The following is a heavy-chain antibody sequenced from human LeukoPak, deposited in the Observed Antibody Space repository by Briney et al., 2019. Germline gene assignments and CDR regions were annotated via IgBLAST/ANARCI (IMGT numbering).Heavy chain of an antibody. CDR2: ITKYDGRL. J-gene: IGHJ4*02. V-gene: IGHV3-23*01. D-gene: IGHD5-24*01. Sequence: GGSLRLSCAVSGFGVHTFAMSWVHLAPGKGLEWLASITKYDGRLYYADSVRGRFTISRDTSQNELYLQMDSLRADDSAIYFCAKDHSADGWPTFEYWGRGTLVSVPS. CDR3: AKDHSADGWPTFEY. CDR1: GFGVHTFA.